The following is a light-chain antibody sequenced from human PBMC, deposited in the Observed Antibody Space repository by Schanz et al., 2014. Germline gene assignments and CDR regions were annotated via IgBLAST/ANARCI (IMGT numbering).Light chain of an antibody. V-gene: IGKV3-15*01. CDR3: HQYHDWPPHT. J-gene: IGKJ2*01. CDR2: GAS. CDR1: QSVSSN. Sequence: EIVMTQSPGTLSVSPGERATLSCRASQSVSSNLAWYQQKPGQAPRLLMYGASTRATGIPARFSGRGSGTEFTLTISSLQAEDFAVYYCHQYHDWPPHTFGQGTRLEIK.